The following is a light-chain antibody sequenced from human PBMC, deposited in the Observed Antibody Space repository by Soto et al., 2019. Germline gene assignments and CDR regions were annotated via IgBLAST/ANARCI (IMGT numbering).Light chain of an antibody. V-gene: IGKV3-15*01. Sequence: EIVMTQSPATLSVSPGERFTLSCRASQSVRSNLAWYQQKPGQAPRLLIYEASTRATGVPARFSGSGSGTEFTLTISSLQSEDFAVYYCQQHNVWPATFGQGTTVDIK. CDR1: QSVRSN. CDR2: EAS. CDR3: QQHNVWPAT. J-gene: IGKJ1*01.